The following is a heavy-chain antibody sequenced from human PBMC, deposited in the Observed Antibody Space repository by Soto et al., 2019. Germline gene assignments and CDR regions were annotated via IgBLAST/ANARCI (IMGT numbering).Heavy chain of an antibody. CDR3: AKFKLGHDYGDYYYYGMDV. CDR1: GFTFSSYA. V-gene: IGHV3-23*01. Sequence: GGSLRLSCAASGFTFSSYAMIWVRQAPGKGLEWVSAISGSGGSTYYADSVKGRFTISRDNSKNTLYLQMNSLRAEDTAVYYCAKFKLGHDYGDYYYYGMDVWGQGTTVTVSS. D-gene: IGHD4-17*01. CDR2: ISGSGGST. J-gene: IGHJ6*02.